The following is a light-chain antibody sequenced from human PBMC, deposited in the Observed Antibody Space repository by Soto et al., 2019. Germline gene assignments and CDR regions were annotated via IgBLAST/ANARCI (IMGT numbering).Light chain of an antibody. J-gene: IGLJ1*01. CDR1: SSNIGSNY. Sequence: QSALTRPPSASGTPGQRVTISCSGSSSNIGSNYVYWYQQLPGTAPKLLIYRNNQRPSGVPDRFSGSKSGTSASLAISGLRSEDEADYYCAAWDDSLSGRYVFGTGTKVTVL. CDR3: AAWDDSLSGRYV. CDR2: RNN. V-gene: IGLV1-47*01.